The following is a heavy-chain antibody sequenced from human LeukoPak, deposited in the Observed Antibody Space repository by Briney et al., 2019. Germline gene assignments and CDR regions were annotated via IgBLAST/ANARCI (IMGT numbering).Heavy chain of an antibody. D-gene: IGHD2-15*01. CDR3: ARHAKEDNWFDP. J-gene: IGHJ5*02. CDR1: GFTFSSYW. V-gene: IGHV4-34*01. CDR2: INHSGST. Sequence: PGGSLRLSCAASGFTFSSYWMSWIRQPPGKGLEWIGEINHSGSTNYNPSLKSRVTISVDTSKNQFSLKLSSVTAADTAVYYCARHAKEDNWFDPWGQGTLVTVSS.